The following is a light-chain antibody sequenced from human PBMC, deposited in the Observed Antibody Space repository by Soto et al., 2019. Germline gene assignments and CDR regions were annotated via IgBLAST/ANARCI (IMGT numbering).Light chain of an antibody. CDR2: DAS. V-gene: IGKV3-20*01. J-gene: IGKJ1*01. CDR1: QTVSTNY. Sequence: EIVLTQSPGTLSLSPGERATLSCRASQTVSTNYLAWYQHKPGQAPRLLIFDASTRATGIPDRFTGSGSGTDFTLTISRLEPEDYAVDYCQLYGASPKTFGQGNKVEIK. CDR3: QLYGASPKT.